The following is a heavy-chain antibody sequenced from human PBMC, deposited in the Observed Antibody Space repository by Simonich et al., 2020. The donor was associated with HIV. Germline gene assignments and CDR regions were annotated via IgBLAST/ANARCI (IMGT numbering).Heavy chain of an antibody. J-gene: IGHJ4*02. CDR1: GFTFSKYW. CDR3: ARGLSVITVTVFGY. V-gene: IGHV3-7*01. CDR2: IKEEGSEK. Sequence: EVQLVESGGGLVQPGGSLRLSCAASGFTFSKYWMTWVRQNPGKGLQGVANIKEEGSEKYYADSVKGRFTISRDNAKNSLYLEMNSLRAEDTAVYYCARGLSVITVTVFGYWGQGTLVTVSS. D-gene: IGHD4-17*01.